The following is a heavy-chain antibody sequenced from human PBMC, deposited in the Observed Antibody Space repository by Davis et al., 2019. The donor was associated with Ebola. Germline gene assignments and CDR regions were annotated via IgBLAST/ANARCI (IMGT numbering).Heavy chain of an antibody. Sequence: AASVKVSCKASGGTFSSYAISWVRQAPGQGLEWMGGIIPIFGTANYAQKFQGRVTITADTSTDTAYMELSSLRSEDTAVYYCARQNMRTRPAYYFDYWGQGTLVTVSS. CDR3: ARQNMRTRPAYYFDY. J-gene: IGHJ4*02. CDR1: GGTFSSYA. D-gene: IGHD2/OR15-2a*01. V-gene: IGHV1-69*06. CDR2: IIPIFGTA.